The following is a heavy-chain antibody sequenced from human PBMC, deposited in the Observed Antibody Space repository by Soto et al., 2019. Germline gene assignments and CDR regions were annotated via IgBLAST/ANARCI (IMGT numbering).Heavy chain of an antibody. D-gene: IGHD3-10*01. CDR2: IYPGDSDT. Sequence: ESLKISCKSSGYIFSKYWIGWVRQMPGKGLEWMGIIYPGDSDTRYSPSFQGQVTISADKSITTAYLQWRSLKASDTAMYYCARQTLGSGSYYFDYCGQGTLVTVSS. CDR1: GYIFSKYW. V-gene: IGHV5-51*01. J-gene: IGHJ4*02. CDR3: ARQTLGSGSYYFDY.